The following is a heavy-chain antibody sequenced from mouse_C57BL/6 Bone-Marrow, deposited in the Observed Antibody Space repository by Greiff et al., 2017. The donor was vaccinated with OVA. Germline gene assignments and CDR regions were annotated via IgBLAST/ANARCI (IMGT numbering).Heavy chain of an antibody. CDR2: IYPGDGDT. CDR1: GYAFSRSW. CDR3: ALGFAY. J-gene: IGHJ3*01. Sequence: VQLQQSGPELVKPGASVKISCKASGYAFSRSWMNWVKQRPGKGLEWIGRIYPGDGDTNYNGKFKGKATLTADKSSSTAYMQLSSLTSEDSAVYFCALGFAYWGQGTLVTVSA. V-gene: IGHV1-82*01.